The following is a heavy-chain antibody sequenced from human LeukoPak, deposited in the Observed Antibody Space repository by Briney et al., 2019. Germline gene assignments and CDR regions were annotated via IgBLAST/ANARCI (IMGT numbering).Heavy chain of an antibody. J-gene: IGHJ3*02. V-gene: IGHV3-7*05. Sequence: PGGSLRLSCAASGFTLSTYWMSWVRQVPGEGLEWVAHIKHDGSQKFYVDSVKGRFTISRDDAKSSLYLQMNSLRAEDTAVYYCARGGDSSGSIRSAFDIWGQGTMVTVSS. CDR1: GFTLSTYW. CDR2: IKHDGSQK. CDR3: ARGGDSSGSIRSAFDI. D-gene: IGHD3-22*01.